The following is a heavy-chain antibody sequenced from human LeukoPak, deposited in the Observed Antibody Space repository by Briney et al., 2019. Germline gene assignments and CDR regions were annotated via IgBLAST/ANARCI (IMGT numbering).Heavy chain of an antibody. Sequence: GASVKVSCKASGYTFTSYGINWVRQAPGQGLEWMGWISADNGFTASAQNLQGRVTMTTDTSTNTAYMELRSLRSDDTAVYYCARDIGMVRGVIIVAAYYFDYWGQGTLVTVSS. CDR1: GYTFTSYG. CDR2: ISADNGFT. CDR3: ARDIGMVRGVIIVAAYYFDY. V-gene: IGHV1-18*01. D-gene: IGHD3-10*01. J-gene: IGHJ4*02.